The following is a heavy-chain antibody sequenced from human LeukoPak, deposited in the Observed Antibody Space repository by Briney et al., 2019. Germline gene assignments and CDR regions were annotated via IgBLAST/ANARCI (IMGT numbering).Heavy chain of an antibody. CDR2: ISGSGSVI. CDR3: SRDPRPCDY. J-gene: IGHJ4*02. V-gene: IGHV3-11*04. Sequence: GGSLRLSCAASGFTFSDYYMTWIRHAPGKGLETVAYISGSGSVIAYADSVKGRFTISRDNAQNSLYLQMNSLRDEDTAVYYCSRDPRPCDYWGQGTLVTVS. CDR1: GFTFSDYY.